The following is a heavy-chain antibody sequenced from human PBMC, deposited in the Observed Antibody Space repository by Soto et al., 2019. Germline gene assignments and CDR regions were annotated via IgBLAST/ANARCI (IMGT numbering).Heavy chain of an antibody. CDR3: ARDSPGPIVVVPAAIN. J-gene: IGHJ1*01. CDR2: ISAYNGNT. Sequence: QVQLLQSGAEVKKPGASVQVSCKASGYTFTSYGISWVRQAPGQGLEWMGWISAYNGNTNYAQKLQGRVTMTTDTTTSTAYMELRSMRSDDTAVYYCARDSPGPIVVVPAAINWGQGTLVTVSS. CDR1: GYTFTSYG. D-gene: IGHD2-2*01. V-gene: IGHV1-18*01.